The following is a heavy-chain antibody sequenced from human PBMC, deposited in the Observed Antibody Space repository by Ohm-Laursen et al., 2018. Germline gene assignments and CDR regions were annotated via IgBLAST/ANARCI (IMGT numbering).Heavy chain of an antibody. CDR3: AKDPPRGIAAAGTVY. V-gene: IGHV3-33*05. D-gene: IGHD6-13*01. J-gene: IGHJ4*02. CDR2: ISYDESDE. Sequence: SLRLSCAASGFTFSSYGMHWVRQAPGKGLEWVALISYDESDEYYADSVKGRFTISRDNSKNTLYLQMNSLRAEDTAVYYCAKDPPRGIAAAGTVYWGQGTLVTVSS. CDR1: GFTFSSYG.